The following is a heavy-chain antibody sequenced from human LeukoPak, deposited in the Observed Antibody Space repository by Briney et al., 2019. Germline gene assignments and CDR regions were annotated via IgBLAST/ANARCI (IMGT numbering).Heavy chain of an antibody. Sequence: ASVKVSCKASGGTFSSYAISWVRQAPGQGLEWMGGIIPIFGTANYAQKFQGRVTITADESTSTAYMELSSLRSEDTAVYYCARDPSYSRHGQKDCSTSCYPKQDYEGDDYWGQGTLVTVSS. V-gene: IGHV1-69*01. D-gene: IGHD2-2*01. CDR2: IIPIFGTA. J-gene: IGHJ4*02. CDR1: GGTFSSYA. CDR3: ARDPSYSRHGQKDCSTSCYPKQDYEGDDY.